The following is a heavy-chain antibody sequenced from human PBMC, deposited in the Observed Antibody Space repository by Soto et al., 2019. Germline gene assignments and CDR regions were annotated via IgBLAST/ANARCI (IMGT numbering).Heavy chain of an antibody. D-gene: IGHD6-19*01. CDR3: ARDVRNSSGWWFDP. V-gene: IGHV6-1*01. Sequence: SQTLSLTCAISGDSVSSNSAAWNWIRQSPSRGLEWLGRTYYRSKWYNDYAVSVKIRITINPETSKNQFSLQLNSVTPEGTAGYYCARDVRNSSGWWFDPWGQGTLVTVSS. CDR1: GDSVSSNSAA. CDR2: TYYRSKWYN. J-gene: IGHJ5*02.